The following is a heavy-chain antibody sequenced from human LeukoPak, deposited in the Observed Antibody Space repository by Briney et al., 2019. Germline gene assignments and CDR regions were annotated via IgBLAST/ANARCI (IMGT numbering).Heavy chain of an antibody. J-gene: IGHJ4*02. CDR3: AGNGYYSIDH. CDR2: IYHSGST. D-gene: IGHD3-22*01. Sequence: KASETLSLTCAVSGASISSTNWWSWVRQPPGKGLEWIGEIYHSGSTNYNPSLKSRVTISVDKSKNQFLLMLTSVTAADTAVCYCAGNGYYSIDHWGQGTLVTVSS. V-gene: IGHV4-4*02. CDR1: GASISSTNW.